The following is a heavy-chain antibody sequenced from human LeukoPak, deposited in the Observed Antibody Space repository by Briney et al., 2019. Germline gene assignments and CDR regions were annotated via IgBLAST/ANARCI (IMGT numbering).Heavy chain of an antibody. J-gene: IGHJ4*02. V-gene: IGHV1-8*01. CDR2: MNPNSGNT. D-gene: IGHD3-3*01. Sequence: ASVKVSCKASGYTFTNYDINWVRQATGQGLEWMGWMNPNSGNTGYAQKLQGRVTMTRNTSISTAYMELSSLRSEDTAVYYCARVEWIKSGGPFDYWGQGTLVTVSS. CDR1: GYTFTNYD. CDR3: ARVEWIKSGGPFDY.